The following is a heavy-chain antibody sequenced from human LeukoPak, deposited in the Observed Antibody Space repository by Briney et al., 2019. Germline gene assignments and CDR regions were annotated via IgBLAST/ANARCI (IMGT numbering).Heavy chain of an antibody. V-gene: IGHV4-39*07. Sequence: PSETLSLTCTVSGGSISSSSYYWGWIRQPPGKGLEWIGSIYYSGSTYYNPSLKSRVTISVDTSKNQFSLKLSSVTAADTVVYYCARSAGYQLLEGYYYYMDVWGKGTTVTVSS. D-gene: IGHD2-2*01. J-gene: IGHJ6*03. CDR1: GGSISSSSYY. CDR2: IYYSGST. CDR3: ARSAGYQLLEGYYYYMDV.